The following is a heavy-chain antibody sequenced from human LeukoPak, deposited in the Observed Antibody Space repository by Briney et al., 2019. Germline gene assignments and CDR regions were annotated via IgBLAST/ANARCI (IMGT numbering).Heavy chain of an antibody. CDR2: IGGGGENT. CDR1: GFTFSSYS. V-gene: IGHV3-23*01. J-gene: IGHJ4*02. CDR3: AKVLTGSQDY. Sequence: GGSLRLSCAASGFTFSSYSMNWVRQAPGKGLEWLSTIGGGGENTYYADSVRGRFTISRDNSKNTVYLQMKSPRAEDTAVYFCAKVLTGSQDYWGQGTLVTVSS. D-gene: IGHD7-27*01.